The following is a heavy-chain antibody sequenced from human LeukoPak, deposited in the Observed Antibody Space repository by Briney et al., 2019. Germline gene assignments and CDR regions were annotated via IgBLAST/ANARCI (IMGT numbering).Heavy chain of an antibody. D-gene: IGHD3-3*01. J-gene: IGHJ4*02. V-gene: IGHV3-23*01. Sequence: GGSLRLSCAASGFTFSSYAMSWVRQAPGKGLEWVSAISGSGGSTYYADSVKGRFTISRDNSKNTLYLQMNSLRAEDTAVYYCAKLGFWSGYLPGNYWGQGTLVTVSS. CDR3: AKLGFWSGYLPGNY. CDR1: GFTFSSYA. CDR2: ISGSGGST.